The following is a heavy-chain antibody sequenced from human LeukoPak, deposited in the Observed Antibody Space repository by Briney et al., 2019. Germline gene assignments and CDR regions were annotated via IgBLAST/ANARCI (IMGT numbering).Heavy chain of an antibody. CDR3: ARVRVGATNAIFDY. J-gene: IGHJ4*02. Sequence: GGSLRLSXAASGFTFDDYGTSWVRQAPGKGLEWVSGINWNGGSTGYADSVKGRFTISRDNAKNSLYLQMNSLRAEDTALYYCARVRVGATNAIFDYWGQGTLVTVSS. CDR1: GFTFDDYG. D-gene: IGHD1-26*01. V-gene: IGHV3-20*04. CDR2: INWNGGST.